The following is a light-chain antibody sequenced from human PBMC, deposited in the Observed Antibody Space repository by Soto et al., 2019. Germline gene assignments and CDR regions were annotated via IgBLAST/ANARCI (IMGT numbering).Light chain of an antibody. CDR2: DVS. V-gene: IGKV3-11*01. Sequence: EILLTQSPATLSLSPGERSTLXXRASQSVSSYLAWYQQKPGQAPRXLIYDVSNRATGIPARFSGSGAGTDFTLTISSLEPEDSAVYYCQQRSNWPITFGQGTRLEIK. CDR1: QSVSSY. CDR3: QQRSNWPIT. J-gene: IGKJ5*01.